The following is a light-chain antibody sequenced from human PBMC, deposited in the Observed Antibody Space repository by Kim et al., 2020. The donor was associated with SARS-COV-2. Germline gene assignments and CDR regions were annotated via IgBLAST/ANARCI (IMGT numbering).Light chain of an antibody. V-gene: IGLV3-21*04. CDR1: DLGSRS. J-gene: IGLJ3*02. CDR2: FDS. Sequence: SYELTQPPSVSVSPGETARITCGGSDLGSRSVHWYQQKAGQAPVLVISFDSDRTSGTPERFSASNSGNTATLTIRRAEAGDEADYFCQVWGPDIEHEEVVFGGGTQMT. CDR3: QVWGPDIEHEEVV.